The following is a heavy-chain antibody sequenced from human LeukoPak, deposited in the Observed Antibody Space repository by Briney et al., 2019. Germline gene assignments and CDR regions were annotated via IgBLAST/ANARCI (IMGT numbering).Heavy chain of an antibody. CDR2: IKQDGSEK. CDR1: GFTFSIYW. CDR3: ARLNSGTYAFDY. V-gene: IGHV3-7*01. Sequence: PEGSLRLSCVASGFTFSIYWMSWVRQTPGKGLECVANIKQDGSEKYYVDSVKGRFTISRDNSKNSLFLQMNSLRAEDTAVYYCARLNSGTYAFDYWGQGTLVTVSS. J-gene: IGHJ4*02. D-gene: IGHD1-26*01.